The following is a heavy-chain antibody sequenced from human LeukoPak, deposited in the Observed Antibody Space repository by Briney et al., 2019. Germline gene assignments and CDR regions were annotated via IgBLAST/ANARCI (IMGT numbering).Heavy chain of an antibody. Sequence: EGSLRLSCAASGFTFSSYGMHWVRQAPGKGLEWVAVIWYDGSNKYYADSVKGRFTISRDNSKNTLYLQMNSLRAEDTAVYYCARYYYGSGSSDIDYWGRGTLVTVSS. D-gene: IGHD3-10*01. V-gene: IGHV3-33*01. CDR2: IWYDGSNK. J-gene: IGHJ4*02. CDR3: ARYYYGSGSSDIDY. CDR1: GFTFSSYG.